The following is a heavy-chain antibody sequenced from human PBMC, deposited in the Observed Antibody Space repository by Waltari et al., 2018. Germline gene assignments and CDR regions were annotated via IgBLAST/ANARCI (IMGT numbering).Heavy chain of an antibody. CDR3: ARAWIAAAGLGFDP. J-gene: IGHJ5*02. Sequence: EVQLVESGGGLVKPGGSLRLSCAASGFTFSSYSMNWVRQAPGKGLELVSSISSSSSYIYYADSVKGRFTISRDNAKNSLYLQMNSLRAEDTAVYYCARAWIAAAGLGFDPWGQGTLVTVSS. D-gene: IGHD6-13*01. V-gene: IGHV3-21*01. CDR1: GFTFSSYS. CDR2: ISSSSSYI.